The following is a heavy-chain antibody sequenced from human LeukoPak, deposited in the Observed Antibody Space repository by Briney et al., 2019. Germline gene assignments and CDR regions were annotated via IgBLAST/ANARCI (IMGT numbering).Heavy chain of an antibody. Sequence: SQTLSLTCTVSGGSISSGSYYWSWIRQPAGKGLEWIGRIYTSGSTNYNPSLKSRVTISVDTSKNQFSLKLSSVTAADTAVYYCASEYSSGWGYYYYYMDVWGKGTTVTVSS. J-gene: IGHJ6*03. V-gene: IGHV4-61*02. CDR1: GGSISSGSYY. D-gene: IGHD6-19*01. CDR3: ASEYSSGWGYYYYYMDV. CDR2: IYTSGST.